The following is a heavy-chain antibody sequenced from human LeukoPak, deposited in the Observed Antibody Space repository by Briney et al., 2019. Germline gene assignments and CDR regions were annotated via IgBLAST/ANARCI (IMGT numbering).Heavy chain of an antibody. CDR3: ARESLGGGDDAFDI. Sequence: GGSLRLSCAASGFTFSSYEMNWVRQAPGKGLEWVSYISSSGSTIYYADPVKGRFTISRDNAKNSLYLQMNSLRAEDTAVYYCARESLGGGDDAFDIWGQGTMVTVSS. CDR1: GFTFSSYE. V-gene: IGHV3-48*03. J-gene: IGHJ3*02. CDR2: ISSSGSTI. D-gene: IGHD2-21*01.